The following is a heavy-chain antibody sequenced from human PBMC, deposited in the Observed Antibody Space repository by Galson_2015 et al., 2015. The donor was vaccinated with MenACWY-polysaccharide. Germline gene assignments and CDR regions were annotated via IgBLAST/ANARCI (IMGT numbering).Heavy chain of an antibody. CDR3: ARQTVTGTTGAFDI. Sequence: SLRLSCAASGFTFSTYDMHWVRQAAGGSLEWVSAINTAGDTYYEDSVKGRFSISRENVKNSLYLQMNSPRAGDTALYYCARQTVTGTTGAFDIWGQGTMVTVSS. V-gene: IGHV3-13*01. D-gene: IGHD1-7*01. J-gene: IGHJ3*02. CDR1: GFTFSTYD. CDR2: INTAGDT.